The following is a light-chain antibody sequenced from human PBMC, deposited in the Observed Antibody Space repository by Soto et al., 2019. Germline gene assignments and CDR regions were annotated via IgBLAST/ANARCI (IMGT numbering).Light chain of an antibody. CDR2: DVT. V-gene: IGLV2-14*01. CDR3: SSYASSSTLV. Sequence: QSALTQPASVSGSPGQSITISCTGTSSDVGGYHYVSWYHQHPGIAPKLLIYDVTNRPSGVSNRFSGSKSGNTASLTISGLQPEDEADYYCSSYASSSTLVFGGGTKLTVL. J-gene: IGLJ2*01. CDR1: SSDVGGYHY.